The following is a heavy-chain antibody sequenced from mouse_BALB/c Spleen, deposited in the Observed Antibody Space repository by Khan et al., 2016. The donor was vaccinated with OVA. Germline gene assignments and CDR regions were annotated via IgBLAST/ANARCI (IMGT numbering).Heavy chain of an antibody. CDR2: ISYSGST. CDR3: ARGNYYGYAMDY. J-gene: IGHJ4*01. CDR1: GYSITSNYA. V-gene: IGHV3-2*02. Sequence: EVQLQESGPGLVKPSQSLSLTCTVTGYSITSNYAWNWIRQFPGNKREWMGYISYSGSTNYNPTLKSRISITRDTSKNQFFLQLNSVTTEDTATYDCARGNYYGYAMDYWGQGTSLTVSS. D-gene: IGHD1-1*01.